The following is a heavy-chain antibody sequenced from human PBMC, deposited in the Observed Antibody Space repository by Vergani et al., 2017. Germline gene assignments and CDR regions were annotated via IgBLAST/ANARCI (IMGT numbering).Heavy chain of an antibody. Sequence: QMQLQESGPGLVKASETLSLTCTVSGDSIISRSYYWGWIRQPPGKGLEWIGSIYNSGNGDSSSSLKSRVTISADPSKNHFSLRLTSVTAADTAVYYCASGKYYSDSTSHFRGRYFDVWGRGTLVTVPS. J-gene: IGHJ2*01. D-gene: IGHD3-16*01. CDR3: ASGKYYSDSTSHFRGRYFDV. CDR1: GDSIISRSYY. V-gene: IGHV4-39*01. CDR2: IYNSGNG.